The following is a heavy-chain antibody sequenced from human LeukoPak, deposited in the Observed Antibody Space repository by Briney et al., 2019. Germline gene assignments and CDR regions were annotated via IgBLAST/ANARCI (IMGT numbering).Heavy chain of an antibody. D-gene: IGHD6-19*01. J-gene: IGHJ4*02. CDR2: ISVYNGNT. Sequence: ASVKVSCKASGYTFTSYGISWVRQAPGQGLEWMGWISVYNGNTNYAQKLQGRVTLTTDTSTSIAYMELRSLRSDDTAVYYCARETSGWWLDYWGQGTLVTVSS. V-gene: IGHV1-18*01. CDR3: ARETSGWWLDY. CDR1: GYTFTSYG.